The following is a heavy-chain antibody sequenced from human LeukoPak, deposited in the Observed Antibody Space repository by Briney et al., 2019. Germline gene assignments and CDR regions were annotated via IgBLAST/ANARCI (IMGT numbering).Heavy chain of an antibody. CDR2: IYYSGIA. D-gene: IGHD2-21*02. V-gene: IGHV4-39*01. J-gene: IGHJ4*02. CDR1: DGSITRSSYY. Sequence: SETLSLTCTVSDGSITRSSYYWGWIRQTPGEGLDWIGSIYYSGIAYYNPSLQGRVTMSVDTSKNQFSLKLNSVTVADTAVYYCARLRVTTGFDYWDQGIPVTVSS. CDR3: ARLRVTTGFDY.